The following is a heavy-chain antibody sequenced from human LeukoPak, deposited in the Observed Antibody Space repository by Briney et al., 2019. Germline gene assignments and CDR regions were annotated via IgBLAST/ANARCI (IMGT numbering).Heavy chain of an antibody. V-gene: IGHV4-34*01. J-gene: IGHJ6*02. CDR2: INHSGST. D-gene: IGHD3-3*01. Sequence: SETLSLTCAVYGGSFSGYYWSWIRQPPGKGLEWIGEINHSGSTNYNPSLKSRVTISVDTSKNQFSLKLSSVTAADTAVYYCARDRLSIDFWSGYGMDVWGQGTTVTVSS. CDR3: ARDRLSIDFWSGYGMDV. CDR1: GGSFSGYY.